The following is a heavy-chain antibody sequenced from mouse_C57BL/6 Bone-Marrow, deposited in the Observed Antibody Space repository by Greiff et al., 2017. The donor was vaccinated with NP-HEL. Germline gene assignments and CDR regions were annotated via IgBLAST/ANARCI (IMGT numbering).Heavy chain of an antibody. CDR1: GFTFSDFY. V-gene: IGHV7-1*01. D-gene: IGHD2-3*01. Sequence: EVNVVESGGGLVQSGRSLRLSCATSGFTFSDFYMEWVRQAPGKGLEWIAASRNKANDYTTEYSASVKGRFIVSRDTSQSILYLQMNALRAEDTAIYYCARALYDGYFFDYWGQGTTLTVSS. CDR3: ARALYDGYFFDY. J-gene: IGHJ2*01. CDR2: SRNKANDYTT.